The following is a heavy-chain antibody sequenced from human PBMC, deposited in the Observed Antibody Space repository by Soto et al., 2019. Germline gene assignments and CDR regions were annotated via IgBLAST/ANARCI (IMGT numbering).Heavy chain of an antibody. V-gene: IGHV3-11*06. D-gene: IGHD1-7*01. Sequence: QVQLVESGGGLVKPGGSLRLSCAASGFTFSDYYMSWIRQAPGKGLEWVSYISSSSSYTNYADSVKGRFTISRDNAKNSLYLQMYSLRAEDTAVYYCARGRTGTTSGTNWFDPWGQGTLVTVSS. CDR1: GFTFSDYY. J-gene: IGHJ5*02. CDR3: ARGRTGTTSGTNWFDP. CDR2: ISSSSSYT.